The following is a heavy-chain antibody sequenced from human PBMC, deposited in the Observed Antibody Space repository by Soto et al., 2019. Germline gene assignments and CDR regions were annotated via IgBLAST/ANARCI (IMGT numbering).Heavy chain of an antibody. J-gene: IGHJ4*02. CDR1: GFTVSSNY. CDR3: ARDECSSTSCDGSDY. D-gene: IGHD2-2*01. CDR2: IYSGGST. V-gene: IGHV3-66*01. Sequence: EVQLVESGGGLVQPGGSLRLSCAASGFTVSSNYMSWVRQAPGKGLEWGSVIYSGGSTYYADSVKGRFTISRDNSKNTLYRQMNSLRAEDTAVYYCARDECSSTSCDGSDYWGQGTLVTVSS.